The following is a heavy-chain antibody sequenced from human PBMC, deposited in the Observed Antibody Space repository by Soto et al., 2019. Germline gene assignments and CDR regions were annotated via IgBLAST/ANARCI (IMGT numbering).Heavy chain of an antibody. J-gene: IGHJ6*02. D-gene: IGHD2-2*01. CDR2: IIPISETT. CDR1: GGTFSSYA. CDR3: ARSQGSSTSLEIYYYYYYGMDV. Sequence: QVQLVQSGAEVKKPGSSVKVSCKASGGTFSSYAISWVRQAPGQGLEWMGVIIPISETTNYAQKLHGRVTINADESKSTAYMELSSLRYEDTAVYYCARSQGSSTSLEIYYYYYYGMDVWGQGTTVTVSS. V-gene: IGHV1-69*01.